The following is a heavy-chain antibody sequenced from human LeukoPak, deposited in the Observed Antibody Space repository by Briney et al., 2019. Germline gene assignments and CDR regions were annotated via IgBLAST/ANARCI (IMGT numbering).Heavy chain of an antibody. Sequence: ASVKVSCRACGYTFTGYYMHWVRQAPGQGLEWMGWIHPNSGGTHYAQKFQGWVTMTRDTSISTAYMELSRLRSDDTAVYYCARDLSAGGSPEGKNTFDIWGQGTMVTVSS. V-gene: IGHV1-2*04. CDR2: IHPNSGGT. D-gene: IGHD6-13*01. J-gene: IGHJ3*02. CDR1: GYTFTGYY. CDR3: ARDLSAGGSPEGKNTFDI.